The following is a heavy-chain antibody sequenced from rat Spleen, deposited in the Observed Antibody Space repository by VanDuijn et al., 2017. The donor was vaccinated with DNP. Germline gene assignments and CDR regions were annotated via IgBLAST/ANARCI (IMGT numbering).Heavy chain of an antibody. CDR3: AREGDYYDGYGDALDA. CDR2: ISYEGSTT. Sequence: EVQLVESGGGLVQPGRSLKLSCAASGFTFSDYYMAWDRQAPKKGLEWVASISYEGSTTYYGDSVKGRFTSSRDYAKSTLYLQMNSLRSEDTATYYCAREGDYYDGYGDALDAWGQGTSVTVAS. J-gene: IGHJ4*01. D-gene: IGHD1-12*03. V-gene: IGHV5-22*01. CDR1: GFTFSDYY.